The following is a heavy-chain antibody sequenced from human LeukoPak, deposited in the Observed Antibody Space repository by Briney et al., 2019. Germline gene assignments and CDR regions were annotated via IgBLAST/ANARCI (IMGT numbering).Heavy chain of an antibody. D-gene: IGHD3-22*01. CDR1: GYTFTGYY. Sequence: ASVKVSCKASGYTFTGYYMHWVRQAPGQGLERMGWINPNSGGTNYAQKFQGRVTMTRDTSISTAYMELSRLRSDDTAVYYCAGDRAGYYDSSGYCVWGQGTLVTVSS. J-gene: IGHJ4*02. CDR3: AGDRAGYYDSSGYCV. V-gene: IGHV1-2*02. CDR2: INPNSGGT.